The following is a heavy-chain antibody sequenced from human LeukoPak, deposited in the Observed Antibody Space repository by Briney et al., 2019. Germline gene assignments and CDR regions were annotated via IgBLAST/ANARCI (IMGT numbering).Heavy chain of an antibody. D-gene: IGHD3-22*01. Sequence: GGSLRLSCAASGFTFSDYYMSWIRQAPGKGLEWVSYISSSGSTIYYADSVKGRFTTSRDNAKNSLYLQMNSLRAEDTAVYYCARDKGYYDSSGYLRSGAFDIWGQGTMVTVSS. CDR1: GFTFSDYY. CDR2: ISSSGSTI. J-gene: IGHJ3*02. CDR3: ARDKGYYDSSGYLRSGAFDI. V-gene: IGHV3-11*01.